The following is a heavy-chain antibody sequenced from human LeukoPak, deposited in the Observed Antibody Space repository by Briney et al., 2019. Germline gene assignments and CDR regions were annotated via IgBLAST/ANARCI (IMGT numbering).Heavy chain of an antibody. CDR1: GGSFSGYY. J-gene: IGHJ5*02. D-gene: IGHD4-17*01. Sequence: SETLSLTCAVYGGSFSGYYWSWIRQPPGKGLEWIGEINHSGSTNYNPSLKSRVTISVDTSKNQFSLKLSSVTAADTAVYYCARSSNDYGDYLWFDPWGQGTLVTVSS. CDR2: INHSGST. CDR3: ARSSNDYGDYLWFDP. V-gene: IGHV4-34*01.